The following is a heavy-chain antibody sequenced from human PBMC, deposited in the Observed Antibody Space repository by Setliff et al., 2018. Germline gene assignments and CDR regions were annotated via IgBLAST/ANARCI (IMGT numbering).Heavy chain of an antibody. CDR2: IFPGNSDT. D-gene: IGHD3-10*01. CDR1: GYSFSSYW. V-gene: IGHV5-51*01. J-gene: IGHJ5*02. Sequence: GESLKISCKGSGYSFSSYWIGWVRQMPGKGLEWMGIIFPGNSDTRYSPSFQGQVTISADKSISTAYLQWSSLKASDTAMYYCATQITTVINWFDPWGQGTLVTVSS. CDR3: ATQITTVINWFDP.